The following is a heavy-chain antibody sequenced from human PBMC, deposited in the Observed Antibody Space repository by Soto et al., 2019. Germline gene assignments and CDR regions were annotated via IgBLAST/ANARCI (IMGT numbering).Heavy chain of an antibody. D-gene: IGHD3-16*02. CDR2: ISYDGSNK. J-gene: IGHJ4*02. Sequence: QVQLVESGGGVVQPGRSLRLSCAASGFTFSSYGMHWVRQAPGKGLEWVAVISYDGSNKYYADSVKGRFTISRDNSKNALYLQMNSLRAEDTAVYYCAKDHYDYVWVSYRYDGGGDYWGQGTLVTVSS. V-gene: IGHV3-30*18. CDR1: GFTFSSYG. CDR3: AKDHYDYVWVSYRYDGGGDY.